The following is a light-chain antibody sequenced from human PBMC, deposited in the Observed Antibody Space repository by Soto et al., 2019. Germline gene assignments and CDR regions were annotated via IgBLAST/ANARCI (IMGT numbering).Light chain of an antibody. CDR1: QYISNN. CDR2: GAS. CDR3: QQYNHWSSIT. J-gene: IGKJ5*01. Sequence: EIAMTQSPATLSVSLGERATLSCRASQYISNNLAWYQQRPGQAPSLLIYGASTRATGVPARSSGSGSGTDFLLSISGLQSEDSAVYYCQQYNHWSSITFGQGTRLEIK. V-gene: IGKV3-15*01.